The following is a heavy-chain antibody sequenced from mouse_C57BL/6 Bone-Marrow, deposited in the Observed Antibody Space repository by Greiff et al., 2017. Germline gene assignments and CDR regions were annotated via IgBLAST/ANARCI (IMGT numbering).Heavy chain of an antibody. CDR1: GYTFTSYW. J-gene: IGHJ2*01. V-gene: IGHV1-74*01. CDR2: IHPSDSDT. CDR3: ASYYYYGSYFDY. Sequence: QVQLKQPGAELVKPGASVKVSCKASGYTFTSYWMHWVKQRPGQGLEWIGRIHPSDSDTNYNQKFKGKATLTVDKSSSTAYMQLSSLTSEDSAVYYCASYYYYGSYFDYWGQGTTLTVSS. D-gene: IGHD1-1*01.